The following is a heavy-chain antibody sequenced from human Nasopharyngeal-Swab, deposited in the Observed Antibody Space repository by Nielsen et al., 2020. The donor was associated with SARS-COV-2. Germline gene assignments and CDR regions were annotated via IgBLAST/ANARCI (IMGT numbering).Heavy chain of an antibody. CDR2: IYPRDSDT. CDR3: VRPEGVATSFKYYFQYGMDV. CDR1: GSFSTSYW. D-gene: IGHD5-12*01. V-gene: IGHV5-51*01. Sequence: SLNTSCNASGSFSTSYWIAWVRQMPGKGLEWMGIIYPRDSDTRYSPSFQGQVTISADKSISTAYLQWSSLKASDTAMYYCVRPEGVATSFKYYFQYGMDVWGQGTMVTVPS. J-gene: IGHJ6*02.